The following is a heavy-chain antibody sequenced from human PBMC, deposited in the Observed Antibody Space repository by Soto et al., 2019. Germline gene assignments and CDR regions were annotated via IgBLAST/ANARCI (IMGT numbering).Heavy chain of an antibody. J-gene: IGHJ4*02. CDR2: IYYSGST. D-gene: IGHD4-17*01. CDR3: ARRYGDYFDY. V-gene: IGHV4-59*08. Sequence: SETLSLTCTASGGSISSYYWSWIRQPPGKGLEWIGYIYYSGSTNYNPSLKSRVTISVDTSKNQFSLKLSSVTAADTAVYYCARRYGDYFDYWGQGTLVTVSS. CDR1: GGSISSYY.